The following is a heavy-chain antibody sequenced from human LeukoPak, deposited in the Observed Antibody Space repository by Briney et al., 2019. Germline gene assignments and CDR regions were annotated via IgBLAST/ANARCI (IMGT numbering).Heavy chain of an antibody. CDR3: ARQGPYSGCYQGWFDP. J-gene: IGHJ5*02. D-gene: IGHD1-26*01. CDR2: INHSGST. CDR1: GGSFSGYY. V-gene: IGHV4-34*01. Sequence: SETLSLTCAVYGGSFSGYYWSWIRQPPGKGLEWIGEINHSGSTNYNPSLKSRVTISVDTSKNQFSLKLSSVTAADTAVYYCARQGPYSGCYQGWFDPWGQGTLVTVSS.